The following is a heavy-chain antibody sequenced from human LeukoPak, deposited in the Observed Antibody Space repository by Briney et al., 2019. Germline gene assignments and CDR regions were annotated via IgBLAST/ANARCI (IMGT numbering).Heavy chain of an antibody. Sequence: HPGGSLRLSCAASGFTVNNNYMSWVRHAPGRGLEWVSVIYSGGYTYYADSVKGRFTISRDNSKNTLYLQMNSLRAEDTAVYYCAREGTTYYYGMDVWGQGTTVTVSS. J-gene: IGHJ6*02. CDR2: IYSGGYT. CDR3: AREGTTYYYGMDV. CDR1: GFTVNNNY. V-gene: IGHV3-53*01. D-gene: IGHD1-26*01.